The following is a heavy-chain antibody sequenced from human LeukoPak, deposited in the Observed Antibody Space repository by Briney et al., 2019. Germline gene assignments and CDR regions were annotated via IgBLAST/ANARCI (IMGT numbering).Heavy chain of an antibody. Sequence: SETLSLTCTVSGGSISSYYWSWIRQPPGKGPEWIAYIHYNGYTNHNPSLKSRVTISVDTSKNQFSLKLSSVTAADTAVYYCARHLDYYGSGTYEYWGQGTLVTVSS. J-gene: IGHJ4*02. CDR2: IHYNGYT. CDR3: ARHLDYYGSGTYEY. V-gene: IGHV4-59*08. CDR1: GGSISSYY. D-gene: IGHD3-10*01.